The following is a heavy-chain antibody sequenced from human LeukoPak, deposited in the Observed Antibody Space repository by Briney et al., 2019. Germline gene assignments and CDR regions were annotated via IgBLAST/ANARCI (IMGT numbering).Heavy chain of an antibody. Sequence: PGGSLRLSCAASGFTFSGSAMHWVRQASGKGLEWVGRIRSKANSYATAYAASVKGRFTISRDDSKNMAYLQMNSLKTEDTAVYYCTRGAWLRYYFDYWGQGTLVTVSS. J-gene: IGHJ4*02. CDR3: TRGAWLRYYFDY. CDR2: IRSKANSYAT. V-gene: IGHV3-73*01. D-gene: IGHD5-24*01. CDR1: GFTFSGSA.